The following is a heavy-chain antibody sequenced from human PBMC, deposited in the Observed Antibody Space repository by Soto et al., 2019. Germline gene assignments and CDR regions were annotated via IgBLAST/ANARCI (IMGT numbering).Heavy chain of an antibody. CDR1: GGSISSYY. V-gene: IGHV4-59*08. J-gene: IGHJ4*02. CDR2: IYYSGST. D-gene: IGHD6-19*01. Sequence: SETLCLTYTVSGGSISSYYWSWIRQPPGKGLEWIGYIYYSGSTNYNPSLKSRVTISVDTSKNQFSLKLSSVTAADTAVYYCARLSGWLDYWGQGTLVTVSS. CDR3: ARLSGWLDY.